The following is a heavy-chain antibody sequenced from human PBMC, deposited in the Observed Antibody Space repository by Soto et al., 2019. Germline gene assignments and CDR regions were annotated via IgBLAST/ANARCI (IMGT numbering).Heavy chain of an antibody. CDR3: ARDGIVRGGQYYYGMDV. CDR2: ISAYNGNT. V-gene: IGHV1-18*04. Sequence: QVQLVQSGAEVKKPGASVKVSCKASGYTFTSYGISWVRQAPGQGLEWMGWISAYNGNTNYAQKLQVRVTMTTDTSTSTAYMEMGSLRSDETAVYYCARDGIVRGGQYYYGMDVWGQGTKVPVSS. D-gene: IGHD3-10*01. CDR1: GYTFTSYG. J-gene: IGHJ6*02.